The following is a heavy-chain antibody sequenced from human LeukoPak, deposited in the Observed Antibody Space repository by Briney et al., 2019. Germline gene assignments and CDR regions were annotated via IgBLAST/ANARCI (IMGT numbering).Heavy chain of an antibody. D-gene: IGHD2-2*03. CDR3: ARAYGYCSSTSCLYYYYGMDV. CDR2: IYYSGST. Sequence: SSETLSLTCTVSGGSISSYYWSWIRQPPGKGLGWIGYIYYSGSTNYNPSLKSRVTISVDTSKTQFSLKLSSVTAADTAVYYCARAYGYCSSTSCLYYYYGMDVWGQGTTVTVSS. CDR1: GGSISSYY. V-gene: IGHV4-59*01. J-gene: IGHJ6*02.